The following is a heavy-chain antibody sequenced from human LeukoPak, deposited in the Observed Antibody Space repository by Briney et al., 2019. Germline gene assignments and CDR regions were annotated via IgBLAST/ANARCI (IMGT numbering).Heavy chain of an antibody. D-gene: IGHD1-26*01. V-gene: IGHV4-4*07. CDR3: AAESGSYANFDY. CDR1: GGSISNYY. J-gene: IGHJ4*02. Sequence: SETLSLTCTVSGGSISNYYWSWIRQPAGKGLEFIGRIYTSGSTDYNPSLKSRVTMSVDTSKNQFSLKLSSVTAADTAVYYCAAESGSYANFDYWGQGTLVTVSS. CDR2: IYTSGST.